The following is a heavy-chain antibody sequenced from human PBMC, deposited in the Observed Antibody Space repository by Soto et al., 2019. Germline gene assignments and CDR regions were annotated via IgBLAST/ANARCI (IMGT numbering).Heavy chain of an antibody. CDR3: ARDSYCSGGSCYKGLDY. CDR2: ISYDGSNK. V-gene: IGHV3-30-3*01. D-gene: IGHD2-15*01. CDR1: GFTFSSYA. J-gene: IGHJ4*02. Sequence: QVQLVESGGGVVQPGRSLRLSCAASGFTFSSYAMHWVRQAPGKGLEWVAVISYDGSNKYYADSVKGRFTISRDNSKNTLYLQMNSLRAEDTAVYYCARDSYCSGGSCYKGLDYWGQGTLVTVSS.